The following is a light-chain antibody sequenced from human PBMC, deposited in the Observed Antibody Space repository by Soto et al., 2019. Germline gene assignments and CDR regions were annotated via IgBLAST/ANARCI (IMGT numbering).Light chain of an antibody. CDR1: SSDVGGYNY. J-gene: IGLJ1*01. CDR2: DVS. CDR3: SSYTSSSTLDHYV. V-gene: IGLV2-14*01. Sequence: QSALTQPASVSGSPGQSITLSCTGTSSDVGGYNYVSWYQQHPGKAPKLMIYDVSNRPSGVSNRFSGSKSGNTASLTISGLQAEDEADYYCSSYTSSSTLDHYVFGTGTKLTVL.